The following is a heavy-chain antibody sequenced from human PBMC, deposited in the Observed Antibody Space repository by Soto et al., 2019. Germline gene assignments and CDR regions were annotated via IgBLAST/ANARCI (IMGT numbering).Heavy chain of an antibody. Sequence: QVQLVQSGAEVKNPGASVKVSCTSSGYHFISYGISWLRQAPGQGLEWMGWISPYNGHAEYAQKMQGRVTLTADTSTRTAYMELTRLTSDDTAVYYCARDLAAPANNGFDPWGQGTLVTVSS. CDR2: ISPYNGHA. CDR3: ARDLAAPANNGFDP. CDR1: GYHFISYG. D-gene: IGHD6-13*01. V-gene: IGHV1-18*01. J-gene: IGHJ5*02.